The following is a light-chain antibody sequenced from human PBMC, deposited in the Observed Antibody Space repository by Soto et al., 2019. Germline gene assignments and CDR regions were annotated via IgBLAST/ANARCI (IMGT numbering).Light chain of an antibody. CDR1: TGAVTSGHY. Sequence: QAVVTQEPSLTVSPGGTVTLTCGSSTGAVTSGHYPYWFQQKPGQAPRTLIYDTSNKHSWTPARFSGSLLGGKGALTLSGAQPEDEAEYYCLLSYSDSYVFGTGTKVTVL. CDR2: DTS. V-gene: IGLV7-46*01. CDR3: LLSYSDSYV. J-gene: IGLJ1*01.